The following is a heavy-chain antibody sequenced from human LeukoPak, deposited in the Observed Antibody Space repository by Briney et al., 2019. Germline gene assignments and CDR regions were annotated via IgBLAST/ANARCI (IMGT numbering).Heavy chain of an antibody. D-gene: IGHD2-2*01. V-gene: IGHV3-23*01. CDR1: GFTFSSYA. Sequence: GGSLRLSCAASGFTFSSYAMSWVRQAPGKGLEWVSAISGSGGSTYYAASVKGRFTISRDNSKNTLYLQMNSLRVGDTAVYYCAKVRYQLLGVDYWGQGTLVTVSS. CDR3: AKVRYQLLGVDY. J-gene: IGHJ4*02. CDR2: ISGSGGST.